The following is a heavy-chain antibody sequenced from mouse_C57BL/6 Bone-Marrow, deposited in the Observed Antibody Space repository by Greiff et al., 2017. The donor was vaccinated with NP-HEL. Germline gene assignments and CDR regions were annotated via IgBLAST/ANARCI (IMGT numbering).Heavy chain of an antibody. Sequence: EVQLQESGGDLVKPGASLKLSCAASGFTFTSYGMSWVRQTPDQRLEWVATISSGCSYTYYPDRVKGRFTISRDTATHPLYLQMSSLQSEGSAFYYCARPMCVWLLRAVDYWGQGTAVTVSS. D-gene: IGHD2-3*01. CDR3: ARPMCVWLLRAVDY. CDR2: ISSGCSYT. J-gene: IGHJ4*01. V-gene: IGHV5-6*01. CDR1: GFTFTSYG.